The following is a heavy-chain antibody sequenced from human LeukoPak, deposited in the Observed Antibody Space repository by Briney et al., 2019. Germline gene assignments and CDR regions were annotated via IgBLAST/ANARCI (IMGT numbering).Heavy chain of an antibody. CDR1: GGSISSSSYY. D-gene: IGHD2-15*01. V-gene: IGHV4-39*01. J-gene: IGHJ5*02. Sequence: SETLSLTCTVSGGSISSSSYYWGWIRQPPGKGLEWIGSIYYSGSTYYNPSLKGRVTISVDTSKNQFSLKLSSVTAADTAVYYCAACTNIVVVVAATPWFDPWGQGTLVTVSS. CDR2: IYYSGST. CDR3: AACTNIVVVVAATPWFDP.